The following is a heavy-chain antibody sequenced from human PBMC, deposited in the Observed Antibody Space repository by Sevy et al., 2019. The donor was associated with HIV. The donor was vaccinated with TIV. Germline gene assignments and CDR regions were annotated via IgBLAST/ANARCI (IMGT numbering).Heavy chain of an antibody. D-gene: IGHD3-10*01. CDR3: AGGGRGSGHAKFYYYMDV. CDR1: GYTFGTYS. Sequence: ASVKVSCKASGYTFGTYSINWVRQGPGQGLEWMGWISPYNGNTKYEQKVQDRVTLTTDTSTSKAYLELRSLRSDDTAVYYCAGGGRGSGHAKFYYYMDVWGKGTTVTVSS. V-gene: IGHV1-18*01. J-gene: IGHJ6*03. CDR2: ISPYNGNT.